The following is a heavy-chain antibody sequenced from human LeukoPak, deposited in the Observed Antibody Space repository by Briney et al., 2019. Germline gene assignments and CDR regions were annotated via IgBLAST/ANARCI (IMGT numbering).Heavy chain of an antibody. CDR3: AHSPIPVAGLSFDY. V-gene: IGHV2-5*02. CDR2: IYWDDDK. D-gene: IGHD6-19*01. J-gene: IGHJ4*02. Sequence: SGPTLVNPTQTLTLTCTFSGFSLSTSGVGVGWIRQPPGKALEWLVLIYWDDDKRYSPSLKSRLTITKDTSKNQVVLTMTNMDPVDTATYYCAHSPIPVAGLSFDYWGQGTLVTVSS. CDR1: GFSLSTSGVG.